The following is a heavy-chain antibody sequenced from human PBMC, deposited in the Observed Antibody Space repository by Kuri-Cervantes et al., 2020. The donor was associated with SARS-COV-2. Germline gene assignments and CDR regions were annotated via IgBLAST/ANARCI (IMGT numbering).Heavy chain of an antibody. CDR1: GGSIRSGAYY. CDR2: IYYSGVT. J-gene: IGHJ1*01. Sequence: SETLSLTCSVSGGSIRSGAYYCHWIRHRPGKGLEWTGNIYYSGVTYYNPSLKSRVTISVDTSKNQFSLKLSSMTAADTAVYYCATDKPSYGGNGYLQLWGQGTLVTVSS. V-gene: IGHV4-31*03. CDR3: ATDKPSYGGNGYLQL. D-gene: IGHD4-23*01.